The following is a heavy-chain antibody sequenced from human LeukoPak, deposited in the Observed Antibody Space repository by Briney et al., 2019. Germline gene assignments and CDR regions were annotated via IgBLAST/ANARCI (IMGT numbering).Heavy chain of an antibody. J-gene: IGHJ4*02. D-gene: IGHD5-12*01. CDR3: VRDGGVSGYDLLDY. CDR2: INQDGSEE. Sequence: PGGSLRLSCAASGFTFSHYWMTWVRQAPGKGLEWVAHINQDGSEEHYMDSVKARFTISRDNAKNSLSLQMISLRAEDTAVYYCVRDGGVSGYDLLDYWGQGTLVTVSS. CDR1: GFTFSHYW. V-gene: IGHV3-7*01.